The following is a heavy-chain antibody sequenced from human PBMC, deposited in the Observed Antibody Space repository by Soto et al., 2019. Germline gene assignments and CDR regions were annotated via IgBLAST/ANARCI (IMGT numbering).Heavy chain of an antibody. CDR2: ISAYNYKT. J-gene: IGHJ4*02. CDR3: ARDLEPGYTYGDQFDY. D-gene: IGHD5-18*01. Sequence: QVQLVQSGVEVKKPGASVKVSCKASGYTFTSYGISWVRQAPGQGLEWMGWISAYNYKTVYAQNFQGRVTVTIDISTSTAYMELRSLRSDDTAVYYCARDLEPGYTYGDQFDYWGQGTLVTVSS. CDR1: GYTFTSYG. V-gene: IGHV1-18*01.